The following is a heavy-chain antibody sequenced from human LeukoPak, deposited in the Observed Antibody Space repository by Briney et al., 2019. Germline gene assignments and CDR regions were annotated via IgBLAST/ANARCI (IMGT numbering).Heavy chain of an antibody. CDR2: IYSTGST. J-gene: IGHJ4*02. CDR1: GGSISSYY. CDR3: ARQIASAGTAGFDF. D-gene: IGHD6-13*01. Sequence: SETLSLTCTVSGGSISSYYWSWIRQPAGKGLEWIGRIYSTGSTNYNPSLKSRVTMSVDTSKNQFSLRLRSVTAADAAVYYCARQIASAGTAGFDFWGQGALVTVSS. V-gene: IGHV4-4*07.